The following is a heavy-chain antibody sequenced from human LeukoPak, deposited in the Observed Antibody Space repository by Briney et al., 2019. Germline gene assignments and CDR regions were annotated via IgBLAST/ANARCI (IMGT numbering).Heavy chain of an antibody. CDR3: ATTHDYGAPI. Sequence: PGGSLRLSCAASGFTFSTYNMNWVRHAPGKGLEWISSITSSSSYIYYADSVKGRFTISRDNSKNTLYLQMNSLRAEDTAVYYCATTHDYGAPIWGQGTMVTVSS. V-gene: IGHV3-21*04. J-gene: IGHJ3*02. CDR2: ITSSSSYI. CDR1: GFTFSTYN. D-gene: IGHD4-17*01.